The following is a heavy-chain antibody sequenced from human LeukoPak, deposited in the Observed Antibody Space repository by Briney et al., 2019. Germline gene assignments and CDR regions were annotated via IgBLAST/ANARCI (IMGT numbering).Heavy chain of an antibody. CDR3: ARRTDFWSGYNYFDY. Sequence: GGSLRLSCAASGFTFSSYSMNWVRQAPGKGLEWVSSISSSSSYIYYADSVKGRLTISRDNAKNSLYLQMNSLRAEDTAVYYCARRTDFWSGYNYFDYWGQGTLVTVSS. V-gene: IGHV3-21*01. CDR1: GFTFSSYS. D-gene: IGHD3-3*01. CDR2: ISSSSSYI. J-gene: IGHJ4*02.